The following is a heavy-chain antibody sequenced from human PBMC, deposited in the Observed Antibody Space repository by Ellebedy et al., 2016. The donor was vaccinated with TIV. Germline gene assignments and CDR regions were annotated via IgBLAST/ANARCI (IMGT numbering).Heavy chain of an antibody. D-gene: IGHD6-19*01. V-gene: IGHV3-48*01. CDR1: GFTFSSYN. Sequence: GESLKISCAASGFTFSSYNMNWVRQAPGKGLEWVSYISSSSSTIYSADSVKGRFTISRDNVKNSLYLQMNSLRAEDTAVYYCARVRQSLHGYGMDVWGQGTTVTVSS. CDR3: ARVRQSLHGYGMDV. J-gene: IGHJ6*02. CDR2: ISSSSSTI.